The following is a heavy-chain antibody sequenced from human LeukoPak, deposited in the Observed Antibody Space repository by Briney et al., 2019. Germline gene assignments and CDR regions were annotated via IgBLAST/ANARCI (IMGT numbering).Heavy chain of an antibody. D-gene: IGHD2-2*01. CDR3: ARHERCSSINCIYNWFDP. CDR2: IYYSGST. V-gene: IGHV4-39*01. J-gene: IGHJ5*02. Sequence: SETLSLTCTVSGGSISSSSYYWGWIRQPPGKGLEWIGSIYYSGSTYYNPSLKSRVAIFVDPSKNQFSLNLRSVTAADTAVYYCARHERCSSINCIYNWFDPWGQGTLVIVSS. CDR1: GGSISSSSYY.